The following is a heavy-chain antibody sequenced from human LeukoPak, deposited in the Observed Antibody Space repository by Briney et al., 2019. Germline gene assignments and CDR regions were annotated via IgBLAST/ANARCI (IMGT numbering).Heavy chain of an antibody. V-gene: IGHV1-8*02. D-gene: IGHD3-22*01. CDR3: ATDYYDSSGYYPFDY. CDR1: RYTFTSYD. Sequence: ASVKVSCKASRYTFTSYDINWVRQATGQGLEWMGWMNPNSGNTGYAQKFQGRVTMTRNTSISTAYMELSSLRSEDTAVYYCATDYYDSSGYYPFDYWGQGTLVTVSS. CDR2: MNPNSGNT. J-gene: IGHJ4*02.